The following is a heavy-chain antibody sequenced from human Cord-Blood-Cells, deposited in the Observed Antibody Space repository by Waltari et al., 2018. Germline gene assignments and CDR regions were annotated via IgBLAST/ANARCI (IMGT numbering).Heavy chain of an antibody. Sequence: QVQLQESGPGLVKPSETLSLTCTVAGGYIRSYYCSLIRPPAGKGLEWIGRIYTSGSTNYNPSLKSRVTMSVDTSKNQFSLKLSSVTAADTAVYYCARDNSSGYYYYYYYMDVWGKGTTVTVSS. D-gene: IGHD3-22*01. V-gene: IGHV4-4*07. CDR2: IYTSGST. J-gene: IGHJ6*03. CDR3: ARDNSSGYYYYYYYMDV. CDR1: GGYIRSYY.